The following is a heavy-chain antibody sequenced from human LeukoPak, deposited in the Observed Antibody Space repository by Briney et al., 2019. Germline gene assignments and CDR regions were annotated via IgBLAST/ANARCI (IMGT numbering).Heavy chain of an antibody. CDR1: GFTFSSYA. Sequence: GGSLRLSCAASGFTFSSYAMSWVRQSPGKGLEWVSVISGGGGSTYYADSVKGRFAISRDNSKNTLYLQMNSLRADDTAVYYCAKFYDISTGYSDYWGQGTLVTVSS. V-gene: IGHV3-23*01. J-gene: IGHJ4*02. CDR2: ISGGGGST. CDR3: AKFYDISTGYSDY. D-gene: IGHD3-9*01.